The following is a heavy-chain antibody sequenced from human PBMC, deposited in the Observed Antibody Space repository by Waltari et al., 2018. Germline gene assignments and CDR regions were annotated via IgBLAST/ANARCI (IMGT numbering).Heavy chain of an antibody. CDR3: ARVTAGSPCDN. CDR1: VGSIGCSNW. CDR2: IYHSGSI. J-gene: IGHJ4*02. V-gene: IGHV4-4*02. D-gene: IGHD6-13*01. Sequence: QVQLQESGRGLVKASGSLSLSCAVSVGSIGCSNWWSWVRDTRGKWLEWIGEIYHSGSINYNPSLKSRVTISVDKSKNQFSRKLSSVTAADTAVYYCARVTAGSPCDNWGQGTLVTDSS.